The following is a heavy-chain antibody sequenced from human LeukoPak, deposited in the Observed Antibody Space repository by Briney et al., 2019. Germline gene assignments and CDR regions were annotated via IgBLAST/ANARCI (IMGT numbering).Heavy chain of an antibody. CDR1: GYTFTSYD. D-gene: IGHD6-13*01. V-gene: IGHV1-8*03. J-gene: IGHJ6*03. CDR2: MNPNSGNT. CDR3: ARGRYSSSWYVTRLYYYYYMDV. Sequence: ASVKVSCKASGYTFTSYDINWVRQATGQGLEWMGWMNPNSGNTGYAQKFQGRVTITRNTSISTAYMELSSLRSEDTAVYYCARGRYSSSWYVTRLYYYYYMDVWGKGTTVTVSS.